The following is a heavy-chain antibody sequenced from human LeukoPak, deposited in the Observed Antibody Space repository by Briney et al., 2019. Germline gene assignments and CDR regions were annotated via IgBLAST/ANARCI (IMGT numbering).Heavy chain of an antibody. J-gene: IGHJ4*02. CDR1: NDSIRNYY. CDR3: ARGSYGSGSYYVVDFDY. Sequence: PSETLSLTCSVSNDSIRNYYWSWIRQPPGKALEWIGYIYHTGNTNYNPSLKSRLTMSIDTSKNQFSLNLNSVTAADTAVYYCARGSYGSGSYYVVDFDYWGQGTLVTVSS. CDR2: IYHTGNT. V-gene: IGHV4-59*01. D-gene: IGHD3-10*01.